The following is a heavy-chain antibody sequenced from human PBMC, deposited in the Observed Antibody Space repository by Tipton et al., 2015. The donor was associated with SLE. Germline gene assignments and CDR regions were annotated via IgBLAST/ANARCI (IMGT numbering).Heavy chain of an antibody. J-gene: IGHJ6*02. Sequence: TLSLTCIVSGGSISNFYWSWIRQPPGKGLEWIGNVYYRGSTNYNPSLQSRVTISLDTSKTQFSLRLTSVTAADTAVYYCARDLASSYGIDVWGQGTTATVSS. D-gene: IGHD2-15*01. V-gene: IGHV4-59*01. CDR3: ARDLASSYGIDV. CDR1: GGSISNFY. CDR2: VYYRGST.